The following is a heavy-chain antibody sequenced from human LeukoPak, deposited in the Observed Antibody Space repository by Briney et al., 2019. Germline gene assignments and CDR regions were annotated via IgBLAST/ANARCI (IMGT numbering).Heavy chain of an antibody. CDR1: GVSISSGDYY. J-gene: IGHJ6*02. V-gene: IGHV4-30-4*01. D-gene: IGHD3-3*02. Sequence: PSATLSLTCTVSGVSISSGDYYWSWIREPPGGGLAWIGYIYYNGRTYHNPSLKSRVTISVDTSKNQFSLKLSSVTAADTAVYSCARSRIFYYYGMDVWGQGTTVTVSS. CDR3: ARSRIFYYYGMDV. CDR2: IYYNGRT.